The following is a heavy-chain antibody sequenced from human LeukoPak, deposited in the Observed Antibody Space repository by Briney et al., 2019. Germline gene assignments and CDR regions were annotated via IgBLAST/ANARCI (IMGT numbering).Heavy chain of an antibody. D-gene: IGHD1-1*01. J-gene: IGHJ4*02. V-gene: IGHV3-74*01. CDR1: GFTFSNYW. Sequence: PGGSLRLSCAASGFTFSNYWMHWVRLAPGKGPVWVSRISTDGRFTSYADSVKGRFTISRDNAENTLYLHMSSLRAEDTALYYCARDFLHSPNCPGCWGQGTLVTVSS. CDR3: ARDFLHSPNCPGC. CDR2: ISTDGRFT.